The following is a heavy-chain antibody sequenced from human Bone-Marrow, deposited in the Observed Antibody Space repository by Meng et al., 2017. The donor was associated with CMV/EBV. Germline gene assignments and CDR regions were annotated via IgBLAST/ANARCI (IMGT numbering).Heavy chain of an antibody. CDR1: GYTFTDYY. Sequence: ASVKVSCKASGYTFTDYYMHWVRQATGQGLEWMGWMNPNIGNTGYAQKFQGRVTMTRNNSISTAYMELSSLRSEDTAIYYCARGNWGDYWGQGTLVTVSS. CDR2: MNPNIGNT. CDR3: ARGNWGDY. D-gene: IGHD7-27*01. J-gene: IGHJ4*02. V-gene: IGHV1-8*02.